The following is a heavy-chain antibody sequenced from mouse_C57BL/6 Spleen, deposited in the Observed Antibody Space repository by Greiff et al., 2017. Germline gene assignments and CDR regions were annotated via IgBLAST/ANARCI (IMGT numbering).Heavy chain of an antibody. J-gene: IGHJ2*01. V-gene: IGHV1-4*01. Sequence: VKLMESGAELARPGASVKMSCKASGYTFTSYTMHWVKQRPGQGLEWIGYINPSSGYTKYNQKFKDKATLTADKSSSTAYMQLSSLTSEDSAVYYCARGGDGYYGDYWGQGTTLTVSS. CDR1: GYTFTSYT. CDR2: INPSSGYT. D-gene: IGHD2-3*01. CDR3: ARGGDGYYGDY.